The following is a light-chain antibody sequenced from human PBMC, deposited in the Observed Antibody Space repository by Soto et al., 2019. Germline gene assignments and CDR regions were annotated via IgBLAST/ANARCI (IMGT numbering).Light chain of an antibody. CDR2: GNS. V-gene: IGLV1-40*01. Sequence: QSVLTQPPSVSGAAGQGVTISCTGSSSNIGAGYDVHWYQQLPGTAPKLPIYGNSNRPSGVPDRFSGSKSGTSASLAITGLQAEDEADYYCQSYDSSLSGHYVFGTGTKVTVL. CDR3: QSYDSSLSGHYV. J-gene: IGLJ1*01. CDR1: SSNIGAGYD.